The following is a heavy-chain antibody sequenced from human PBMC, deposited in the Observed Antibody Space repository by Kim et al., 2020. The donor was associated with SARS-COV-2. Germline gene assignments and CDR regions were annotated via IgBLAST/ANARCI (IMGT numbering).Heavy chain of an antibody. CDR3: WRVSNKLLPVSFGF. V-gene: IGHV4-31*03. CDR1: GGSISSSCYY. CDR2: IYDSGST. Sequence: SETLSLTCTVSGGSISSSCYYWSWNRQRTGKGREGIGYIYDSGSTYYNPSLKSRITITVYTSKNQFSLKPGSVTAAAAADCFWWRVSNKLLPVSFGFWG. D-gene: IGHD2-15*01. J-gene: IGHJ4*01.